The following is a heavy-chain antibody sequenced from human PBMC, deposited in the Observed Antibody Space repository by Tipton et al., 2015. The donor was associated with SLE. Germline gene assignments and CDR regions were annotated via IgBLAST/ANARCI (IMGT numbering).Heavy chain of an antibody. D-gene: IGHD3-16*01. Sequence: SLRLSCAASGFNFGDFTMNWVRQAPGKGLEWVSSMSSVGSYIYYADSVKGRFTISRDNARNSLDLQINSLRVDDTAVYYCARGGLVDYYMDVWGKGTTVTVSS. CDR2: MSSVGSYI. J-gene: IGHJ6*03. CDR1: GFNFGDFT. CDR3: ARGGLVDYYMDV. V-gene: IGHV3-21*01.